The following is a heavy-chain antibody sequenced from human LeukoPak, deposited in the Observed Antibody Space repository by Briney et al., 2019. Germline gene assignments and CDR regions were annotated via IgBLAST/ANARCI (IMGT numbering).Heavy chain of an antibody. J-gene: IGHJ4*02. CDR3: ARAQWDSYGSWHFDS. CDR2: MNPNSGTT. CDR1: GYTFTSYD. D-gene: IGHD5-18*01. Sequence: ASVKVSCKASGYTFTSYDINWVRQATGQGLEWMGWMNPNSGTTGYAQKFQGRVTITRNTSITTAYMEMSSLRSEDTAVYFCARAQWDSYGSWHFDSWGQGTLVTVSS. V-gene: IGHV1-8*03.